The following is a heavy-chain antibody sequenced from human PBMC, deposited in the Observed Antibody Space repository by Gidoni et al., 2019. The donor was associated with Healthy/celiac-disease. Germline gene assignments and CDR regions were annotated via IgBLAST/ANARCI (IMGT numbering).Heavy chain of an antibody. CDR1: GGSLSSGGYY. CDR2: IYYSGST. J-gene: IGHJ5*02. D-gene: IGHD2-2*01. V-gene: IGHV4-31*03. Sequence: QVQLQESGPGLVKPSQTLSLTCTVSGGSLSSGGYYWSWIRQHPGKGLEWIGYIYYSGSTYYNPSLKSRVTISVDTSKNQFSLKLSSVTAADTAVYYCARIVVVPAARTDPWGQGTLVTVSS. CDR3: ARIVVVPAARTDP.